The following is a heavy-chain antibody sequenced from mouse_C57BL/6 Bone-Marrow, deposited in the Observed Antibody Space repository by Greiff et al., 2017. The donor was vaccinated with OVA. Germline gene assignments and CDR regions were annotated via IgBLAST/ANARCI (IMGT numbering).Heavy chain of an antibody. Sequence: EVHLVESGGGLVKPGGSLKLSCAASGFTFSSYAMSWVRQTPEKRLEWVATISDGGSYTYYPDNVKGRFTISRDNAKNNLYLQMSHLKSEDTAMYYCARRDGSSYGYFDVWGTGTTVTVSS. CDR3: ARRDGSSYGYFDV. CDR1: GFTFSSYA. D-gene: IGHD1-1*01. V-gene: IGHV5-4*01. J-gene: IGHJ1*03. CDR2: ISDGGSYT.